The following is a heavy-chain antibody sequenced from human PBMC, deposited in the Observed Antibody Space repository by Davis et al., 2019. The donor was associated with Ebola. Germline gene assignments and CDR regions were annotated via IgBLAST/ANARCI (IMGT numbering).Heavy chain of an antibody. CDR2: INSDGSST. J-gene: IGHJ4*02. Sequence: GESLKISCAASGFTFSSYWMHWVRQAPGKGLVWVSRINSDGSSTSYADSVKGRFTISRDNAKNSLYLQMNSLRAEDTAVYYCARDHDYVWGSYRYTIDYWGQGTLVTVSS. CDR3: ARDHDYVWGSYRYTIDY. D-gene: IGHD3-16*02. CDR1: GFTFSSYW. V-gene: IGHV3-74*01.